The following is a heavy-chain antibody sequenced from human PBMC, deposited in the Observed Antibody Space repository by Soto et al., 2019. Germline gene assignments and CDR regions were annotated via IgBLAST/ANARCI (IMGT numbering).Heavy chain of an antibody. CDR3: ARARMVRGVIYYYGMDV. D-gene: IGHD3-10*01. Sequence: QVQLQESGPGLVKSSQTLSLTCAVSGGSISSGGNYWSWIRQHPGKGLAWIGYIYYSGSTYYNPSLKSRVTISVDTSKNQFSLKLNSVTAPDTAVYYCARARMVRGVIYYYGMDVWGQGTTVTVSS. CDR1: GGSISSGGNY. V-gene: IGHV4-31*11. J-gene: IGHJ6*02. CDR2: IYYSGST.